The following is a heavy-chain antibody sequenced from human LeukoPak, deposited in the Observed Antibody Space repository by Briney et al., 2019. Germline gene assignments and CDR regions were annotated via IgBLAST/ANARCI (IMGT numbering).Heavy chain of an antibody. Sequence: GGSLRLSCAASGFTFSDYWIHWVRQAPGKGLVWVSRINTDGSITNYADSVKGRFSISRDNAKSTLYLQMNSLRAEDTAVYYCAKGTYYFDYWGQGTLVTVSS. CDR3: AKGTYYFDY. CDR2: INTDGSIT. CDR1: GFTFSDYW. J-gene: IGHJ4*02. V-gene: IGHV3-74*01.